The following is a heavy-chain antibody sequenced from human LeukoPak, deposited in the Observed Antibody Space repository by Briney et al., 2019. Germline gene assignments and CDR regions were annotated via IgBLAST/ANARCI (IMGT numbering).Heavy chain of an antibody. Sequence: ASVKVSCKAAGYTFTDFGISWVRQAPGQGLEWMGWISAFNGKRNPAQKFQDRLTVTTDTSTRTAYMELRSLRSDDTAVYYCVRDLGEWEQLRGIFYDYWGQGTLVTVSS. CDR2: ISAFNGKR. J-gene: IGHJ4*02. V-gene: IGHV1-18*01. CDR1: GYTFTDFG. CDR3: VRDLGEWEQLRGIFYDY. D-gene: IGHD5-24*01.